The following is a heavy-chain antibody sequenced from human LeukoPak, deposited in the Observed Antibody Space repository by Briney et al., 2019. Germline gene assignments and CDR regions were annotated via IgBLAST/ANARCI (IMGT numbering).Heavy chain of an antibody. Sequence: PGGSLRLSCAASGFTFSNYGISWVRQAPGKGLEWVSAMSSSDDGRYYAASVRGRFTISRDTSRSTLYLQMNSLRAEDAAVYYCAKAPVTSCRGAFCYPFDYWGQGTLVTVSS. CDR1: GFTFSNYG. D-gene: IGHD2-15*01. V-gene: IGHV3-23*01. CDR3: AKAPVTSCRGAFCYPFDY. J-gene: IGHJ4*02. CDR2: MSSSDDGR.